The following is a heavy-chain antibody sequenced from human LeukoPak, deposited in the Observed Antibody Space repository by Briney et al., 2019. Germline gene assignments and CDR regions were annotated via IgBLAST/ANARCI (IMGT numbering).Heavy chain of an antibody. CDR1: GFTSSSYA. CDR2: ISSNGGTT. D-gene: IGHD3-22*01. Sequence: GGSLRLSCSASGFTSSSYAMHWVRQVPGQGLEYVSTISSNGGTTYYADSVKGRFTISRDNSKNTLYLQMSSLRAEDTAVYYCVKGHDSSCYYLSYFDYWGQGALVTVSS. CDR3: VKGHDSSCYYLSYFDY. V-gene: IGHV3-64D*09. J-gene: IGHJ4*02.